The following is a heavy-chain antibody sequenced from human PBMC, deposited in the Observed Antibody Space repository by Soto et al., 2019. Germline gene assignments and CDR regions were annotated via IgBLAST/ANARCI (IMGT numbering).Heavy chain of an antibody. V-gene: IGHV3-33*01. CDR2: IWYDGSNK. D-gene: IGHD3-10*01. CDR3: ARGIGGGTMVRGVIPWFDP. Sequence: GGSLRLSCAASGFTFSSYGMHWVRQAPGKGLEWVAVIWYDGSNKYYADSVKGRFTISRDNSKNTLYLQMNSLRAEDTAVYYCARGIGGGTMVRGVIPWFDPWGQGTLVTVSS. J-gene: IGHJ5*02. CDR1: GFTFSSYG.